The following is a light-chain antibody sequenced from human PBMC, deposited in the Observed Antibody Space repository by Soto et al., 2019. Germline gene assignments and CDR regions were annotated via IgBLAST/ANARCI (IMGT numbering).Light chain of an antibody. CDR1: QSITSW. CDR3: QQYKSYST. CDR2: QAS. Sequence: DIQMTQSPSTLSASVGDRVTITCRASQSITSWLAWYQQKPGKAPRFLMYQASTLESDGPSRFSGSGSGTEFTLTISNLQPDDFATYYCQQYKSYSTFGQGTKLE. V-gene: IGKV1-5*03. J-gene: IGKJ2*01.